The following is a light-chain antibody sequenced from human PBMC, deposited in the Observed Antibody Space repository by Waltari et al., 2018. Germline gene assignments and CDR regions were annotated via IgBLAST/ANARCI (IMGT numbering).Light chain of an antibody. CDR1: QSIRGW. J-gene: IGKJ1*01. CDR2: DDS. CDR3: QEYNRFST. V-gene: IGKV1-5*01. Sequence: DIQMTQSPSMLSASVGDRVTITCRASQSIRGWLAWYQMKPGLAPKLLFYDDSNLGDGIPSRFSGSGFGTNFTLTINSLQPDDFATYYCQEYNRFSTFGLGTKV.